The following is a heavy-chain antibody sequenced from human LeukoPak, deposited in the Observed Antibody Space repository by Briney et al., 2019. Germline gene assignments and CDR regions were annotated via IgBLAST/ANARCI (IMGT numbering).Heavy chain of an antibody. Sequence: PSETLSLTCAVYGGSFSDYFWGWIRQPPGKGLEWIGEFNHSGRTYYNPSLKSRVTISVDTSKNQFSLNLSSVTAADTAVYYCARDVVVVPAAIHYRMDVWGQGTTVTVSS. CDR2: FNHSGRT. CDR3: ARDVVVVPAAIHYRMDV. J-gene: IGHJ6*02. V-gene: IGHV4-34*01. CDR1: GGSFSDYF. D-gene: IGHD2-2*01.